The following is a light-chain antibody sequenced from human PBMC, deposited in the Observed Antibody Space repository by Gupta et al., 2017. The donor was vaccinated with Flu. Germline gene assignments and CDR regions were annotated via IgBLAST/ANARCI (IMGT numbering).Light chain of an antibody. CDR3: QQYNNWPPRGS. V-gene: IGKV3-15*01. Sequence: EIGMTQSPAPLSVSPGERATLSCRASQSVSSNLACYQQKPGQDPRLLIYGASTRATGIPARFSGSGSGTEFTLTISSLQSEDFAVYYCQQYNNWPPRGSFGQGTKLEIK. CDR2: GAS. CDR1: QSVSSN. J-gene: IGKJ2*04.